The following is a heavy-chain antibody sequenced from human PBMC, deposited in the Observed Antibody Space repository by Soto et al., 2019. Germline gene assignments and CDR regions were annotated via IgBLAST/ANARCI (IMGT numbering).Heavy chain of an antibody. CDR3: ARETTYGILTASDGNWFDA. CDR1: GFTFSSYN. CDR2: ISSSSTYI. D-gene: IGHD3-9*01. J-gene: IGHJ5*02. V-gene: IGHV3-21*01. Sequence: EVQLVESGGGLVKPGGSLRLSCAASGFTFSSYNMNWVRQAPGKGLEWVSSISSSSTYIYYADSVKGRFTISRDNAKNSLYLQMNSVRAEDTAVYYCARETTYGILTASDGNWFDAWGQGTLVTVSS.